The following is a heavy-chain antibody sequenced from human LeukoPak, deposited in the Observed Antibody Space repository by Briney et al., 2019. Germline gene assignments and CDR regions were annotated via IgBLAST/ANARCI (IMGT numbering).Heavy chain of an antibody. J-gene: IGHJ6*03. Sequence: GGSLRLSCAASGFTFSSYGMHWVRHAPGMGLEWLSYISASRDITYYADSVKGRFTISRDNAKNSLYLQMNSLRAEDTAVYYCVRGSLASGVVVYYYYYLDVWGKGTTVTVYS. CDR1: GFTFSSYG. CDR3: VRGSLASGVVVYYYYYLDV. V-gene: IGHV3-48*01. D-gene: IGHD3-3*01. CDR2: ISASRDIT.